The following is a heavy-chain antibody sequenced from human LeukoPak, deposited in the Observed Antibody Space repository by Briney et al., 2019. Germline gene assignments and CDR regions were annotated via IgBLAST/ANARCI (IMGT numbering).Heavy chain of an antibody. J-gene: IGHJ6*03. D-gene: IGHD1-14*01. CDR3: ASEGIRDYYYYSMDV. CDR2: LYYSGST. CDR1: GGSISSRSHS. Sequence: PSETLSLTCTVSGGSISSRSHSWGWIRQPPGKGLEWIGSLYYSGSTYYNPSLKSRLTMSVDTSNNQFSLKLTSVTAADTAVYFCASEGIRDYYYYSMDVWGKGTTVTISS. V-gene: IGHV4-39*07.